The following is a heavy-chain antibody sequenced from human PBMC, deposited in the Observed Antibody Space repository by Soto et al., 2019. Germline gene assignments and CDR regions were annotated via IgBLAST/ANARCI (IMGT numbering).Heavy chain of an antibody. D-gene: IGHD2-2*01. CDR1: GFSLNTDGVG. CDR3: VHRVWADQQIEY. V-gene: IGHV2-5*01. CDR2: IYWNDDK. Sequence: QITLRESGPTLVKPTQPLPLTCTFSGFSLNTDGVGVGWIRQPPGKALEWLAFIYWNDDKRYSSFLNSRLTITSDTSKYQVVLAVSDMDPEDTRTYYSVHRVWADQQIEYWGQGTLVTVSS. J-gene: IGHJ4*02.